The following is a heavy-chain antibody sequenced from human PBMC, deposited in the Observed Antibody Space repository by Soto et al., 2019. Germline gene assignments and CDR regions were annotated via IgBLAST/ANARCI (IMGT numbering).Heavy chain of an antibody. Sequence: GASVKVSCKVSGDTFSTYSISWVRQAPGQGLEWLGGIIPIPGIPSYAQRFQDRVTITADKSTSTAYMELSSLRSEDTAVYYCARERSRYDRSGYYRPDYWGQGTLVTVSS. CDR1: GDTFSTYS. CDR3: ARERSRYDRSGYYRPDY. D-gene: IGHD3-22*01. V-gene: IGHV1-69*10. J-gene: IGHJ4*02. CDR2: IIPIPGIP.